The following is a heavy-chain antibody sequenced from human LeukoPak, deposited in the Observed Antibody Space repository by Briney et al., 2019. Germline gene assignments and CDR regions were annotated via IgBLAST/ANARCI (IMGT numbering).Heavy chain of an antibody. Sequence: SEALSLTCTVSGGSISTYYWSWVRQPPGKGLEWIGYIYYSGSTNYNPSLKSRVNISVDTSKNQFSLNLNSVTAADTAEYFCARTPGSAYYPYYYMDVWGKGTTVTVSS. CDR3: ARTPGSAYYPYYYMDV. D-gene: IGHD6-19*01. CDR2: IYYSGST. V-gene: IGHV4-59*01. CDR1: GGSISTYY. J-gene: IGHJ6*03.